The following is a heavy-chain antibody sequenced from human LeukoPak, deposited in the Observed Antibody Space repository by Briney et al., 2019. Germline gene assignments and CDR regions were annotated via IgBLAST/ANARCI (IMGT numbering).Heavy chain of an antibody. V-gene: IGHV3-15*01. CDR2: IKSKTDGGAT. Sequence: GGSLRLSCAASGFTFSNAWMSWVRQAPGKGLEWVGRIKSKTDGGATDYAAPVKGRFTISRDDSKNTLCLQMNSLKTEDTAVYYCTSPKYNWNYADNFDYWGQGTLVTVSS. J-gene: IGHJ4*02. D-gene: IGHD1-7*01. CDR1: GFTFSNAW. CDR3: TSPKYNWNYADNFDY.